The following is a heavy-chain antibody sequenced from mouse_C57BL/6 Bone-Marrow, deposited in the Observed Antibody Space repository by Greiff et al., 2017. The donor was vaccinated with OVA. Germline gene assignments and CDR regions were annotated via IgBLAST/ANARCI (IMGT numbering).Heavy chain of an antibody. V-gene: IGHV2-5*01. D-gene: IGHD1-1*01. CDR2: IWRGGST. J-gene: IGHJ2*01. Sequence: QVQLQQSGPGLVQPSQSLSITCTVSGFSLTSYGVHWVRQSPGKGLEWLGVIWRGGSTDYNAAFMSRLSITKDNSTSQVCFKMNSLQADYTAIYYCAKNARIYYYLDYWGQGTTLTVSS. CDR3: AKNARIYYYLDY. CDR1: GFSLTSYG.